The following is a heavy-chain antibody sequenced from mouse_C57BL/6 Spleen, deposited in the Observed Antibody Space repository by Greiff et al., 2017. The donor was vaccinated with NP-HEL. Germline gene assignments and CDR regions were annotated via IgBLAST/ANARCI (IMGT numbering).Heavy chain of an antibody. Sequence: DVQLVESEGGLVQPGSSMKLSCTASGFTFSDYYMAWVRQVPEKGLEWVANINYDGSSTYYLDSLKSRFIISRDNAKNILYLQMSSLKSEDTATYYCARGYDYFDYWGQGTTLTVSS. CDR1: GFTFSDYY. J-gene: IGHJ2*01. V-gene: IGHV5-16*01. CDR2: INYDGSST. CDR3: ARGYDYFDY. D-gene: IGHD2-3*01.